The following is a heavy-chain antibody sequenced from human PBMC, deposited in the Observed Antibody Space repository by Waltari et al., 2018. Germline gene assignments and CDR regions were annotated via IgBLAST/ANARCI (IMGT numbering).Heavy chain of an antibody. CDR1: GGSISSHY. D-gene: IGHD5-12*01. CDR2: IYYSGST. Sequence: QVQLQESGPGLVKPSETLSLTCTVSGGSISSHYWSWIRQPPGKGLEWIGYIYYSGSTNYNPSLKSRVTISVDTSKNQFSLKLSSVTAADTAVYYWARGREMATMVPGFDYWGQGTLVTVSS. V-gene: IGHV4-59*11. CDR3: ARGREMATMVPGFDY. J-gene: IGHJ4*02.